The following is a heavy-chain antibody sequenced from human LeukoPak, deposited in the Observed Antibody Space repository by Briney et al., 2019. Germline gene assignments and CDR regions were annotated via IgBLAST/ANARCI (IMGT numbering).Heavy chain of an antibody. CDR3: ARGRASAFDV. CDR1: GDSGSTSGVA. CDR2: TYYTSKWNT. D-gene: IGHD6-25*01. Sequence: SQTLSLTCAISGDSGSTSGVAWNWDRQSPSRGLEWLGRTYYTSKWNTDYAVSVKSRIVVNPDTSKNQFSLQLNSVTSEDTAVYYCARGRASAFDVWGQGTMVTVSS. V-gene: IGHV6-1*01. J-gene: IGHJ3*01.